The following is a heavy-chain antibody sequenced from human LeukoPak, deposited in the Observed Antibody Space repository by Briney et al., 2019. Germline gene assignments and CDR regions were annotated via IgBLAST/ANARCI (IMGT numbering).Heavy chain of an antibody. J-gene: IGHJ4*02. CDR2: IYTSGST. Sequence: SETLSLTCTVSGYSISSGYYWGWIRQPPGQGLEWIGRIYTSGSTNYNPSLKSRVTMSVDTSKNQFSLKLSSVTAADTAVYYCARDRYSGSGVFDYWGQGTLVTVSS. V-gene: IGHV4-38-2*02. D-gene: IGHD1-26*01. CDR1: GYSISSGYY. CDR3: ARDRYSGSGVFDY.